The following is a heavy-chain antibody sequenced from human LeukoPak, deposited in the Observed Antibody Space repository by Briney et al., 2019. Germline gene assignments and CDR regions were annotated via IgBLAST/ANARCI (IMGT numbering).Heavy chain of an antibody. V-gene: IGHV1-69*02. Sequence: GASVTVSCKASGGTLSSYTFNWVRQAPGQGLEWMGRIIPILEITNYTQRFHGRVTITAHTSTNIAYLELSSLRSEDTAVYYCAKSSTVAGAFEVWGQGTMVTVSS. CDR1: GGTLSSYT. D-gene: IGHD4-23*01. CDR2: IIPILEIT. CDR3: AKSSTVAGAFEV. J-gene: IGHJ3*01.